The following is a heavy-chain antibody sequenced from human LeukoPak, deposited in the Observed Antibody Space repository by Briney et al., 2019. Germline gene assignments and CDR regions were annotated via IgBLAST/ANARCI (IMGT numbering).Heavy chain of an antibody. V-gene: IGHV4-34*01. D-gene: IGHD3-10*01. J-gene: IGHJ4*02. CDR2: INHSGST. CDR3: ASGRSRSY. Sequence: KSSETLSLTCAVYGGSFSGYYWSWIRQPPGKGLEWIGEINHSGSTNYNPSLKSRVTISVDTSKNQFSLKLSSVTAADTAVYYCASGRSRSYWGQGTLVTVSS. CDR1: GGSFSGYY.